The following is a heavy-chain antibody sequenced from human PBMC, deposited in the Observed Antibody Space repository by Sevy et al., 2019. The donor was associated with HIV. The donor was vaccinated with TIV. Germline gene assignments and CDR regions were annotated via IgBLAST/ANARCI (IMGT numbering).Heavy chain of an antibody. CDR3: ARARSSSGMVDAYYFQH. CDR2: IIPIFGTA. Sequence: ASVKVSCKASGGTFSSYAISWVRQAPGQGLEWMGGIIPIFGTANYAQKFQGRVTITADKSTSTAYMELSSLRSEDTAVYYCARARSSSGMVDAYYFQHWGQDTLVTVSS. CDR1: GGTFSSYA. D-gene: IGHD3-22*01. V-gene: IGHV1-69*06. J-gene: IGHJ1*01.